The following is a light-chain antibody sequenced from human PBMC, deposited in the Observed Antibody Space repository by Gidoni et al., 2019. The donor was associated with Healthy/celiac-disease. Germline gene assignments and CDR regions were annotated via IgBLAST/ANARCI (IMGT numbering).Light chain of an antibody. CDR3: QQYGSSPIT. CDR1: QSVSSSY. CDR2: GAS. J-gene: IGKJ5*01. Sequence: EIVLTQSPGTLSLSPGERATLSCRASQSVSSSYVAWYQQKPGQAPRLLIYGASSRATGIPDSFSGSGSGTDFTLTISRLQPEAFAVYYCQQYGSSPITFGQGTRLEIK. V-gene: IGKV3-20*01.